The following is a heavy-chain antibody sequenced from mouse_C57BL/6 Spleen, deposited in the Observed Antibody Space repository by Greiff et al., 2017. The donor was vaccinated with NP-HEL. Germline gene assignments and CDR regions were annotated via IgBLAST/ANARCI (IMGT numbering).Heavy chain of an antibody. CDR2: INYDGSST. D-gene: IGHD1-1*01. CDR1: GFTFSDYY. Sequence: EVMLVESEGGLVQPGSSMKLSCTASGFTFSDYYMAWVRQVPEKGLEWVANINYDGSSTYYLDSLKSRFIISRDNAKNILYLQMSSLKSEDTATYYCARRSSYGYFDVWGTGTTVTVSS. J-gene: IGHJ1*03. V-gene: IGHV5-16*02. CDR3: ARRSSYGYFDV.